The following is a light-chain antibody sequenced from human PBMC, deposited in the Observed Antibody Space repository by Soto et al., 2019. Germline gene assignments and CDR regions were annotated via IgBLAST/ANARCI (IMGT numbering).Light chain of an antibody. Sequence: DIQMTQSPSSLSASVGDRATITCRASQSISSYLNWYQQKPGKAPKLLIYAASSLQSGVSSRFSGSGSATDFTLTISSLLPEDFATYYCHQSHSVPGTFGQGTKVDIK. J-gene: IGKJ1*01. CDR1: QSISSY. CDR3: HQSHSVPGT. V-gene: IGKV1-39*01. CDR2: AAS.